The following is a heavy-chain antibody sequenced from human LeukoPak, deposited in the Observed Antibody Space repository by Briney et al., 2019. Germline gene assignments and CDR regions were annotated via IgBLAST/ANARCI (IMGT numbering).Heavy chain of an antibody. Sequence: PGGSLRLSCAASGFTFSSYWMSWVRQAPGKGLEWVANIKQDGSEKYYVDSVKGRFTISRDNAKNSLYLQMSSLRAEDTAVYYCATTYDDFWSGYFGQYYFDYWGQGTLVTVSS. CDR1: GFTFSSYW. D-gene: IGHD3-3*01. V-gene: IGHV3-7*01. J-gene: IGHJ4*02. CDR3: ATTYDDFWSGYFGQYYFDY. CDR2: IKQDGSEK.